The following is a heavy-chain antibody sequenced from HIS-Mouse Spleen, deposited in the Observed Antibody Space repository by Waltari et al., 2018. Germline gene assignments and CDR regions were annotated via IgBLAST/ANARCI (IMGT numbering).Heavy chain of an antibody. CDR1: GGSISSSSYY. CDR3: AREIPYSSSWYDWYFDL. J-gene: IGHJ2*01. D-gene: IGHD6-13*01. CDR2: IYYSGST. V-gene: IGHV4-39*07. Sequence: QLQLQESGPGLVKPSETLSLTCTVSGGSISSSSYYWGWIRQPPGQGLEWIGSIYYSGSTYYTPSLKSRVTRSVDTSKNQFSLKLSSVTAADTAVYYCAREIPYSSSWYDWYFDLWGRGTLVTVSS.